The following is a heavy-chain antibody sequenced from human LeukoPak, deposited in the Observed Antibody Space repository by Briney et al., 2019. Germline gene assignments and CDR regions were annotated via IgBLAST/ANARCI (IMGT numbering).Heavy chain of an antibody. CDR2: ISYSGSTI. V-gene: IGHV3-48*03. Sequence: GGSLRLSCAASAFTFSSYAMNWVRQAPGKGLEWVSYISYSGSTIYYADSVKGRFTISRDNSKSSLSLQMNSLRAEDTAVYYCARYGLTAALDFWGQGTLVTVSS. CDR1: AFTFSSYA. CDR3: ARYGLTAALDF. D-gene: IGHD2-21*02. J-gene: IGHJ4*02.